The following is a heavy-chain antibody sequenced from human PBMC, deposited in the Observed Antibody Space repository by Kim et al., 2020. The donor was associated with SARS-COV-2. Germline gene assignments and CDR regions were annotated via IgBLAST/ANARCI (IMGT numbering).Heavy chain of an antibody. V-gene: IGHV5-51*01. Sequence: GESLKISCKGSGYSFTSYWIGWVRQMPGKGLERMGIIYPGDSDTRYSPSFQGQVTISADKSISTAYLQWSSLKASDTALYYCARFGGVLLRYFDWLSHPGSYYYYGMDVWGQGTTVTVSS. CDR2: IYPGDSDT. J-gene: IGHJ6*02. D-gene: IGHD3-9*01. CDR3: ARFGGVLLRYFDWLSHPGSYYYYGMDV. CDR1: GYSFTSYW.